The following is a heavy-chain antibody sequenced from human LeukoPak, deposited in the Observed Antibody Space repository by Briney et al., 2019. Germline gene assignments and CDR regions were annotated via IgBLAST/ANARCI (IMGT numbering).Heavy chain of an antibody. Sequence: GGSLRLSCAASGFTFSSNWMSWVRQAPGKGLEWVGNIQPDGSVQYPVDSVKGRFTISRDNARHSLFLQMNSLRVEDTAVYYCASQSYARFDPWGQGTLVTVSS. CDR3: ASQSYARFDP. J-gene: IGHJ5*02. CDR2: IQPDGSVQ. V-gene: IGHV3-7*01. CDR1: GFTFSSNW. D-gene: IGHD3-16*01.